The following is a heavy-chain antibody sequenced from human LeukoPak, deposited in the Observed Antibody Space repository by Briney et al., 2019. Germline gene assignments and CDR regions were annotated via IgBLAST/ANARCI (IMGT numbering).Heavy chain of an antibody. CDR3: ARDKLGWYFDL. V-gene: IGHV4-59*01. Sequence: PSETLSLTCTVSGGSISSYYWSWIRQPPGKGLEWIGYIYYSGSTNYNPSLKSRVTISLDTSKNQFSLKLSSMTAADTAVYYCARDKLGWYFDLWGRGTLVTVSS. CDR1: GGSISSYY. J-gene: IGHJ2*01. CDR2: IYYSGST. D-gene: IGHD7-27*01.